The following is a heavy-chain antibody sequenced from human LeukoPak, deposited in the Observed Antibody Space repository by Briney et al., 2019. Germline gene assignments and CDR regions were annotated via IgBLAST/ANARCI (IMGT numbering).Heavy chain of an antibody. CDR1: GGTFSSYA. CDR3: ARDGHQVGAAPYYLDY. Sequence: SVKVSCKASGGTFSSYAISWVRQAPGQGLEWMGGIIPIFGTANYAQKFQGRVTITADESTSTAYMELSSLRSEDTAVYYCARDGHQVGAAPYYLDYWGQGTLVTVSS. D-gene: IGHD1-26*01. V-gene: IGHV1-69*13. J-gene: IGHJ4*02. CDR2: IIPIFGTA.